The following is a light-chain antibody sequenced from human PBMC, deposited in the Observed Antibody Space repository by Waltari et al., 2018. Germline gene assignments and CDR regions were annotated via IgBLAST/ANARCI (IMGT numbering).Light chain of an antibody. V-gene: IGLV1-40*01. CDR1: SSNIGEGHD. Sequence: QSVLTQPPSMSGAPGQRVTISCTGSSSNIGEGHDVHWSQVFPGTAPKPLIYGNNNRPSGVPDRFSGSKSDTSASLAIGGLQAEDEADYYCQSFDIRLSGGVVFGGGTKVTVL. CDR2: GNN. CDR3: QSFDIRLSGGVV. J-gene: IGLJ3*02.